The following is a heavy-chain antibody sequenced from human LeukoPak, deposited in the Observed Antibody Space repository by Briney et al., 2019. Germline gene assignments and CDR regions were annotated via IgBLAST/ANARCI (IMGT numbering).Heavy chain of an antibody. CDR2: IYPGDSDT. Sequence: GESLKISCKASGYSFSSYWIGWVRQTPGKGLEWVGIIYPGDSDTRYSQSFQGQVIISADESISTAYLQWSSLKASDTAMYYCVRQGYYYDSSAYYSIDYWGQGTLVTVSS. V-gene: IGHV5-51*01. CDR3: VRQGYYYDSSAYYSIDY. J-gene: IGHJ4*02. D-gene: IGHD3-22*01. CDR1: GYSFSSYW.